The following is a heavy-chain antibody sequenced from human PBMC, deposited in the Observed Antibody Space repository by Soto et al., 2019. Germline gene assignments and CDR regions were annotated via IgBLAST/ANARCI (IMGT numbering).Heavy chain of an antibody. J-gene: IGHJ6*02. CDR2: IIPLFRTP. D-gene: IGHD3-3*02. Sequence: QVQVVQSGAEVKEPGSSVKVSFQASGGTFSSSALSWVRQAPGQGLEWMGGIIPLFRTPDYAQKFQGRVTITADESTSTAYMELSSLRSEDTAIYYCARDNGRPQLGGNYYYITDVWGQGTTITVSS. CDR1: GGTFSSSA. CDR3: ARDNGRPQLGGNYYYITDV. V-gene: IGHV1-69*12.